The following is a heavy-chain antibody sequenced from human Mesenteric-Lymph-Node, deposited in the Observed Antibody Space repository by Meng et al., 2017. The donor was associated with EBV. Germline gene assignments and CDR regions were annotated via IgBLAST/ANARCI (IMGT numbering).Heavy chain of an antibody. CDR2: VYYSGST. J-gene: IGHJ5*02. CDR3: ARENPARGNWFDP. Sequence: QVPLKEAGPGLVKPSETLSSTCTVSGGSVSSTSSYWSWIRQPPGKRLEWIGYVYYSGSTNYYPSLKSRVTISVDTSKNQFSLNLYSVTAADTAVYYCARENPARGNWFDPWGQGALVTVSS. V-gene: IGHV4-61*01. D-gene: IGHD3-10*01. CDR1: GGSVSSTSSY.